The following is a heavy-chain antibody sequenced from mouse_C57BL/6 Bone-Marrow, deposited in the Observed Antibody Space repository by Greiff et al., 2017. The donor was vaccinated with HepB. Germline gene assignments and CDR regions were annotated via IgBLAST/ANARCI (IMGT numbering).Heavy chain of an antibody. V-gene: IGHV14-4*01. J-gene: IGHJ3*01. CDR2: IDPENGDT. Sequence: VQLQQSGAELVRPGASVKLSCTASGFNIKDDYMHWVQQRPEQGLEWIGWIDPENGDTEYASKFQGKATITADTSSNTAYLQLSILTSEDTAVYYCTTDYYGSRAWFAYWGQGTLVTVSA. D-gene: IGHD1-1*01. CDR3: TTDYYGSRAWFAY. CDR1: GFNIKDDY.